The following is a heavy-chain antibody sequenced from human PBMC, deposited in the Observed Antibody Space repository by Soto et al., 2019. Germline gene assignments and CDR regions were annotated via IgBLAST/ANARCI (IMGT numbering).Heavy chain of an antibody. CDR2: IYPGDSDT. CDR1: GYSFTSYW. Sequence: GESLKISCKGSGYSFTSYWIGWVRRMPGKGLEWMGIIYPGDSDTRYSPSFQGQVTISADKSISTAYLQWSSLKASDTAMYYCAKTSVVVAATSADYYYYGMDVWGQGTTVTVSS. D-gene: IGHD2-15*01. CDR3: AKTSVVVAATSADYYYYGMDV. J-gene: IGHJ6*02. V-gene: IGHV5-51*01.